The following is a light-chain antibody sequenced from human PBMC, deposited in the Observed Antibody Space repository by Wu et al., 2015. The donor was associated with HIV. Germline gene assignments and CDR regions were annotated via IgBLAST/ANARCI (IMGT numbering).Light chain of an antibody. Sequence: NVLTQSPGTLSLSPGERATLSCRASQSVSSSYLAWYQQKPGQAPRLLIYGASSRATGIPDRFSGSGSGTDFTLTISRLEPEDFAVYYCQQYGSSTYSFGQGTKLEIK. CDR2: GAS. CDR3: QQYGSSTYS. V-gene: IGKV3-20*01. J-gene: IGKJ2*03. CDR1: QSVSSSY.